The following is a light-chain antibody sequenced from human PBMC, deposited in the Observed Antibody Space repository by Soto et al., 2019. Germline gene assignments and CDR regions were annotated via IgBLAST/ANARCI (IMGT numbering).Light chain of an antibody. CDR1: SSDVGGYNY. CDR3: NSYTSSTTYV. CDR2: EVN. Sequence: QSALAQPASVSGSPGQSITISCTGTSSDVGGYNYVSWYQQHPGKAPKLMIYEVNNRPSGISNRFSGSKSGNTASLTISALQAEDEADYYCNSYTSSTTYVFGTGTKFTVL. J-gene: IGLJ1*01. V-gene: IGLV2-14*01.